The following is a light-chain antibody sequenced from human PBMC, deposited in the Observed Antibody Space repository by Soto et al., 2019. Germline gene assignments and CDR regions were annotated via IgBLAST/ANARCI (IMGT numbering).Light chain of an antibody. J-gene: IGKJ4*01. Sequence: EIVLTQSPGTLSLSPGDRAALSCRTTQILNGGSLAWYQVKPGQAPRLLMYDSSIRAAGVPNRFSGSGSGTGFTLTISRLETEDFAVYYCQLYGSSPELTFGGGTKVEIK. CDR2: DSS. CDR1: QILNGGS. V-gene: IGKV3-20*01. CDR3: QLYGSSPELT.